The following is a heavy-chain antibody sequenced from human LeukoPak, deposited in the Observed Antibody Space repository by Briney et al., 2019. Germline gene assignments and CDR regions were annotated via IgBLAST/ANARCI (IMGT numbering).Heavy chain of an antibody. CDR2: IYYSGST. J-gene: IGHJ4*02. D-gene: IGHD3-10*01. V-gene: IGHV4-31*03. CDR3: ARGSDYYGSGSYYPSDY. CDR1: GGSISSGGYY. Sequence: PSETLSLTCTVSGGSISSGGYYWSWIRQHPGKGLEWIGYIYYSGSTYYNPSLKSRVTISVDTSKNQFSLKLSSVTAADTAVYYCARGSDYYGSGSYYPSDYWGQGTLVTVSS.